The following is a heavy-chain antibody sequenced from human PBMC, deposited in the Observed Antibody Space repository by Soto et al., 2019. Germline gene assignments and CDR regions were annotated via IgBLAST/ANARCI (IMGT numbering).Heavy chain of an antibody. J-gene: IGHJ4*02. CDR2: ISYDGSNT. D-gene: IGHD1-26*01. Sequence: QVQLVESGGGVVQPGRSLRLSCVASGFTFSSYGMHWVRQAPGKGLEWVAIISYDGSNTYYADSVKGRFTISRDKSKNTLYLQMKSLRAEDTSVYYCAKEGGLSGSYYISSSYYFDYWGQGTLVTVSS. CDR3: AKEGGLSGSYYISSSYYFDY. CDR1: GFTFSSYG. V-gene: IGHV3-30*18.